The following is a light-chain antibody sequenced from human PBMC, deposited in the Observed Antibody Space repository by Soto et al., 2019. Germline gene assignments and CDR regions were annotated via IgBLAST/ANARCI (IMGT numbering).Light chain of an antibody. J-gene: IGKJ2*01. CDR1: QSLVLSDGSTF. Sequence: DVVMTQSPLSLPVTLGQPASISCKSSQSLVLSDGSTFLHWFQQRPGQSPRRLIYRVSNRDSGVPDRFCGSGSGTDFTLRISRVEAEDVGIYYCMQGTHWPYTFGQGTKLEIK. V-gene: IGKV2-30*01. CDR3: MQGTHWPYT. CDR2: RVS.